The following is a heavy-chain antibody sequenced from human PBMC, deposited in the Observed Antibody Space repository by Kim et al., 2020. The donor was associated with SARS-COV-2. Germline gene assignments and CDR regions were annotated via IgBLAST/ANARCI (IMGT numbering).Heavy chain of an antibody. J-gene: IGHJ3*02. Sequence: GESLKISCKGSGYSFTSYWITWVRQMPGKGLEWKGRMDPTDSYTNYSPAFQGHVTISGDKSISTAYLQWSSLKASDTAMYYCASPFGFGEPYAFDIWGQWTMVTVSS. V-gene: IGHV5-10-1*01. CDR3: ASPFGFGEPYAFDI. D-gene: IGHD3-10*01. CDR2: MDPTDSYT. CDR1: GYSFTSYW.